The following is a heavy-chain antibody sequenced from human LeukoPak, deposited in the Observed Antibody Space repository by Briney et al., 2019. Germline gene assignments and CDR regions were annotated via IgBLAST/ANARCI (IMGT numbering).Heavy chain of an antibody. CDR2: ISAYNGNT. CDR1: GYTFTSYG. D-gene: IGHD3-16*02. CDR3: ARDVGTYYDYVWGSYRPYYFDY. J-gene: IGHJ4*02. V-gene: IGHV1-18*01. Sequence: EASVKVSCKASGYTFTSYGISWVRQAPGQGLEWMGWISAYNGNTNYAQKLQGRVTMTTDTSTSTAYMELRSLRSDDTAVYYCARDVGTYYDYVWGSYRPYYFDYWGQGTLVTVSS.